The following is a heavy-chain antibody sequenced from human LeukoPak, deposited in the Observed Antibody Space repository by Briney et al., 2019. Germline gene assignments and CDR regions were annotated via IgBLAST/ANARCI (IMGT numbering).Heavy chain of an antibody. CDR1: GFTFSSYS. CDR3: ARDGDSSGYYAAFDI. D-gene: IGHD3-22*01. J-gene: IGHJ3*02. Sequence: GGSLRLSCAASGFTFSSYSMNWVRQAPGKGLEWLSYISSSSSIIYYADSVKGRFTISRDNAKNSLYLQMNSLRDEDTAVYYYARDGDSSGYYAAFDIWGQGTMVTVSS. V-gene: IGHV3-48*02. CDR2: ISSSSSII.